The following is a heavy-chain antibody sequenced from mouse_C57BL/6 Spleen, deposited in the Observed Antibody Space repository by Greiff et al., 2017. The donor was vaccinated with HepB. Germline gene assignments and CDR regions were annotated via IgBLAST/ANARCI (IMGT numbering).Heavy chain of an antibody. V-gene: IGHV1-85*01. CDR2: IYPRDGST. J-gene: IGHJ4*01. CDR1: GYTFTSYD. Sequence: QVQLKESGPELVKPGASVKLSCKASGYTFTSYDINWVKQRPGQGLEWIGWIYPRDGSTKYNEKFKGKATLTVDTSSSTAYMELHSLTSEDSAVYFCARENYSNLYAMDYWGQGTSVTVSS. D-gene: IGHD2-5*01. CDR3: ARENYSNLYAMDY.